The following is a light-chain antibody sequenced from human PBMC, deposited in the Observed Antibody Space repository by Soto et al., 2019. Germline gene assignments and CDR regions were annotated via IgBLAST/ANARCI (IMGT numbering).Light chain of an antibody. CDR1: QNIYNN. CDR3: RQYHILWA. V-gene: IGKV3-15*01. J-gene: IGKJ1*01. CDR2: RAS. Sequence: IVMTQSPATLSVSPGERATLSCRASQNIYNNIAWYQHRPGQAPRLLIYRASTRATGVPARFSGSGFETEYTLTIISLQSEDFAIYSCRQYHILWAFGQGTKVEIK.